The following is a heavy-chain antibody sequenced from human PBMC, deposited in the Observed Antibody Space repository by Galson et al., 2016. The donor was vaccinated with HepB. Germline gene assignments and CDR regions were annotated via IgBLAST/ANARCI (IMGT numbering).Heavy chain of an antibody. D-gene: IGHD3-10*01. V-gene: IGHV3-48*02. CDR3: ARVKGSGIDY. CDR1: GFTFSSYS. J-gene: IGHJ4*02. CDR2: ISTNSANI. Sequence: SLRLSCAASGFTFSSYSMNWVRQAPGKGLEWVSYISTNSANIYYADSVKARFTISRDNAKNSLYLHMNSLRDEDTAVFYCARVKGSGIDYWGQGTLVTVSS.